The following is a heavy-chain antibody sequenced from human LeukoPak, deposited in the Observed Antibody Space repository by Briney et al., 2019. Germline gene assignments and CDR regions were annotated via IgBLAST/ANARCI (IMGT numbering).Heavy chain of an antibody. J-gene: IGHJ3*02. CDR2: IWYDGSNK. D-gene: IGHD3-3*01. Sequence: GGSLRLSCAASGFTFSSYGMHWVRQAPGKGLEWVAVIWYDGSNKYYADSVKGRFTISRDNSKNTLYLQMNSLRAEDTAVYYCARDGGDCITIFGVVTCSGAFDIWGQGTMVTVSS. CDR3: ARDGGDCITIFGVVTCSGAFDI. V-gene: IGHV3-30*19. CDR1: GFTFSSYG.